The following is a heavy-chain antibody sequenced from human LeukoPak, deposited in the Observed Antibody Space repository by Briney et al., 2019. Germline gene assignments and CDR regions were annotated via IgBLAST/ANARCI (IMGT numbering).Heavy chain of an antibody. CDR2: IYTSGST. CDR3: AREKVGRYYYYYGMDV. V-gene: IGHV4-61*02. Sequence: SEPLSLTCTVSGGSLSIGCYYWSWSRQPAGKGLEWFVRIYTSGSTNYNPSLKSRITILVDTTKNQFSLMLSSVTAADTAVYYCAREKVGRYYYYYGMDVWGQGTTVTVSS. CDR1: GGSLSIGCYY. D-gene: IGHD1-26*01. J-gene: IGHJ6*02.